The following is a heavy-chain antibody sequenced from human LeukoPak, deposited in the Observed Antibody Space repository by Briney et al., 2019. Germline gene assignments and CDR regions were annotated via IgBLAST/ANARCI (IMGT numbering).Heavy chain of an antibody. CDR3: ARPLGYYGSGSYYIGATGVAFDI. CDR1: GFTFSSYA. Sequence: GGSLRLSCAASGFTFSSYAMHWVRQAPGKGLEGVAVISYDGSNKYYADSVKGRFTISRDNSKNTLCLQMNSLRAEDTAVYYCARPLGYYGSGSYYIGATGVAFDIWGQGTMVTVSS. V-gene: IGHV3-30*04. J-gene: IGHJ3*02. D-gene: IGHD3-10*01. CDR2: ISYDGSNK.